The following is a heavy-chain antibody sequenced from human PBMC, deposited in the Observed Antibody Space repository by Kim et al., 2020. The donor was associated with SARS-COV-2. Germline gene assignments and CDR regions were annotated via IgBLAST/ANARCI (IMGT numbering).Heavy chain of an antibody. Sequence: SETLSLTCTVSGASISSSDHYWGWIRQPPGKGLEWIGNIYYSGDNYYNPSLKSRASISVDTSKNQFSLKLSSGTASDTAVYYCAPLPLGVSTGVPDYWG. D-gene: IGHD3-16*01. J-gene: IGHJ4*01. CDR3: APLPLGVSTGVPDY. CDR2: IYYSGDN. CDR1: GASISSSDHY. V-gene: IGHV4-39*01.